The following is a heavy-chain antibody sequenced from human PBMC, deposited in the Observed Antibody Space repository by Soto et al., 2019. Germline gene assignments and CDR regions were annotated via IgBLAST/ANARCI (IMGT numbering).Heavy chain of an antibody. V-gene: IGHV4-30-4*01. D-gene: IGHD5-18*01. Sequence: SETLSLTCTVSGGSVTSDEDYWTWIRQSPGKGLEWIGYISNSGSTGYNPSLKTRLSMSVDRSKNQFTLRLASVTAADTAVYFCATESGSTYGYFDHWGQGTQVTVSS. CDR3: ATESGSTYGYFDH. CDR1: GGSVTSDEDY. CDR2: ISNSGST. J-gene: IGHJ4*02.